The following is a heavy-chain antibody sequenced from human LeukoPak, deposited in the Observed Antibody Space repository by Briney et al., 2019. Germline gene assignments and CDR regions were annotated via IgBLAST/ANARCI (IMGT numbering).Heavy chain of an antibody. CDR3: ARKAGDYYYYYMDV. Sequence: SETLSLTCTVSGGSISSYYWSWIRQPAGKGLEWIGEINHSGSTNYNPSLKSRVTISVDTSKNQFSLKLSSVTAADTAVYYCARKAGDYYYYYMDVWGKGTTVTISS. CDR1: GGSISSYY. V-gene: IGHV4-34*01. D-gene: IGHD3-10*01. J-gene: IGHJ6*03. CDR2: INHSGST.